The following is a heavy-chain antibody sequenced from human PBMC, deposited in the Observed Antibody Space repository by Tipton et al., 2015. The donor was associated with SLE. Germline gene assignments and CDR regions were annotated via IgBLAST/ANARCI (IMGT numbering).Heavy chain of an antibody. CDR2: IYSSGTT. Sequence: TLSLTCIFSDGSISSGGYYWSWIRQDPGKGLEWIGYIYSSGTTNYNPSLKSRVTISIDTSKNQFSLRLTSLTAADTAVYYCARVVYSFSDAFDIWGQGTLVTVSS. V-gene: IGHV4-61*08. CDR1: DGSISSGGYY. CDR3: ARVVYSFSDAFDI. D-gene: IGHD6-13*01. J-gene: IGHJ3*02.